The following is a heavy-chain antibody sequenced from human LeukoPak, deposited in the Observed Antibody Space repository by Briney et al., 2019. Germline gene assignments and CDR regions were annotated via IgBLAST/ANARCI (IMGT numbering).Heavy chain of an antibody. CDR1: GFTFSNAW. CDR3: AKRANSGYDQYYDY. J-gene: IGHJ4*02. Sequence: PGGSLRLSCAASGFTFSNAWMSWVRQAPGKGLEWVSAISGSGGSTYYADSVKGRFTISRDNSKYTLYLQMNSLRAEDTAVYYCAKRANSGYDQYYDYWGQGTLVTVSS. CDR2: ISGSGGST. V-gene: IGHV3-23*01. D-gene: IGHD5-12*01.